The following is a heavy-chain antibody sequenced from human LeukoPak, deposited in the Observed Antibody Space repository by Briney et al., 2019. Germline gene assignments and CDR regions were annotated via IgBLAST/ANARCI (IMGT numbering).Heavy chain of an antibody. Sequence: PSETLSLTCTVSGVSISSSNSYWGWIRQPPGKGLEWVGSIYYSGNTYYNASLKSQVSISIDTSKNQFSLRLTSVTAADTAVYYCARQTGSGLFILPGGQGTLVTVSS. CDR1: GVSISSSNSY. J-gene: IGHJ4*02. CDR3: ARQTGSGLFILP. D-gene: IGHD3/OR15-3a*01. V-gene: IGHV4-39*01. CDR2: IYYSGNT.